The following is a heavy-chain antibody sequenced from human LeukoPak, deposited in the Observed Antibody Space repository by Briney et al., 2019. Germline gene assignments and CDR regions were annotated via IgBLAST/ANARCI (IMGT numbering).Heavy chain of an antibody. J-gene: IGHJ3*02. V-gene: IGHV3-21*01. CDR2: ISSSSSYI. CDR1: GFTFSSYS. Sequence: PGGSLRLSCAASGFTFSSYSLNWVRQAPGKGLERVSSISSSSSYIYYADPVKGRFTISRDNAKNSLYLQMNSLRAEDTAVYYCARDDSTGIVGAAFDIWGQGTMVTVSS. D-gene: IGHD1-26*01. CDR3: ARDDSTGIVGAAFDI.